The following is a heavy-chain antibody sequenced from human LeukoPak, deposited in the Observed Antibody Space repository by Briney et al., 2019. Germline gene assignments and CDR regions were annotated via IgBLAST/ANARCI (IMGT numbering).Heavy chain of an antibody. CDR1: GFNLSSYW. CDR2: TKEDGSEK. Sequence: GGSLRLSCAASGFNLSSYWMSWVRQAPGKGLEWVANTKEDGSEKYYVDSVKGRFTISRDNAKNSLYLHMNSLKAEDTAMYYCARDWVAGVPFDALDSWGQGTM. D-gene: IGHD3-10*01. CDR3: ARDWVAGVPFDALDS. J-gene: IGHJ3*02. V-gene: IGHV3-7*03.